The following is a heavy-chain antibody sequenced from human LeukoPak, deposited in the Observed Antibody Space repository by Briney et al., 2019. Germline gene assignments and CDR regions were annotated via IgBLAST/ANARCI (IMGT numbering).Heavy chain of an antibody. CDR3: ARVNFCTNCWSDRYNWFDP. J-gene: IGHJ5*02. CDR2: IYYSGST. CDR1: GGSISSSSYY. Sequence: SETLSLTCTVSGGSISSSSYYWGWIRQPPGKGLEWIGSIYYSGSTYYNPSLKSRVTISVDTSKNQFSLKLSSVTAADTAVYYCARVNFCTNCWSDRYNWFDPWGQGTLVTVSS. D-gene: IGHD2-2*01. V-gene: IGHV4-39*07.